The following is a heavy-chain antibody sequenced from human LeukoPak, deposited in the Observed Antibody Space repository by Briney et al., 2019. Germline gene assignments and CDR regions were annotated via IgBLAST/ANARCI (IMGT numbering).Heavy chain of an antibody. J-gene: IGHJ4*02. D-gene: IGHD6-6*01. CDR3: ARTAARRFDY. V-gene: IGHV1-46*01. Sequence: EASVKVSCKASGYTFPSYFMHWVRQAPGQGLEWMGIINPTGGSTTYAQKFQGRVTMTRDTSTSTVYMELSSLRSDDTAVYCCARTAARRFDYWGQGTLVTVSS. CDR1: GYTFPSYF. CDR2: INPTGGST.